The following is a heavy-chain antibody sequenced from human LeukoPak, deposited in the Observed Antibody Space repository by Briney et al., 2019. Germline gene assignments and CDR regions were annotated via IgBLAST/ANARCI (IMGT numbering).Heavy chain of an antibody. CDR2: IYYSGST. D-gene: IGHD6-13*01. Sequence: SETLSLTCTVSGGSISSYYWSWIRQPPGKGLEWIGYIYYSGSTNYNPPLKSRVTISVDTSKNQFSLKLSSVTAADTAVYYCARQIIAAADPYYFDYWGQGTLVTVSS. CDR1: GGSISSYY. V-gene: IGHV4-59*08. J-gene: IGHJ4*02. CDR3: ARQIIAAADPYYFDY.